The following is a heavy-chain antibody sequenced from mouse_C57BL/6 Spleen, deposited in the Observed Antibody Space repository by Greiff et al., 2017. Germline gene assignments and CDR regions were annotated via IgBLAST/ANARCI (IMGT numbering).Heavy chain of an antibody. Sequence: ESGPGLVKPSQSLSLTCSVTGYSITSGYYWNWIRQFPGNKLEWMGYISYDGSNNYNPSLKNRISITRDTSKNQFFLKLNSVTTEDTATYYCARNYDYDVWFAYWGQGTLVTVSA. CDR2: ISYDGSN. CDR3: ARNYDYDVWFAY. V-gene: IGHV3-6*01. D-gene: IGHD2-4*01. J-gene: IGHJ3*01. CDR1: GYSITSGYY.